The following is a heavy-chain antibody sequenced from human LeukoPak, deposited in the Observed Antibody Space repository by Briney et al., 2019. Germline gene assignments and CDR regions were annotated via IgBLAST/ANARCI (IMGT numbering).Heavy chain of an antibody. D-gene: IGHD3-3*01. CDR3: ARAYYDFWSGYYTGFRLGTFDY. Sequence: PSETLSLTCTVSGGSISSGGYYWSWIRQPPGKGLEWIGYIYHSGSTYYNPSLKSRVTISVDRSKNQFSLKLSSVTAADTAVYYCARAYYDFWSGYYTGFRLGTFDYWGQGTLVTVSS. V-gene: IGHV4-30-2*01. CDR2: IYHSGST. J-gene: IGHJ4*02. CDR1: GGSISSGGYY.